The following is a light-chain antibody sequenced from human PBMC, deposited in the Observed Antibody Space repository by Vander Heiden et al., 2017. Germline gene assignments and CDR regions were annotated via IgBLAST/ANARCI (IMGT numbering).Light chain of an antibody. V-gene: IGKV1-39*01. Sequence: DIQVTQSPSSLSASVGDRVIITCRASQSISRYLNWYQQKPGKVPKLLIYAASSLQSGVPSRFSGSGSGTDFTLTSSRRQPEDFATYYWQQSYSTHTFGQGTRLEIK. CDR2: AAS. J-gene: IGKJ5*01. CDR1: QSISRY. CDR3: QQSYSTHT.